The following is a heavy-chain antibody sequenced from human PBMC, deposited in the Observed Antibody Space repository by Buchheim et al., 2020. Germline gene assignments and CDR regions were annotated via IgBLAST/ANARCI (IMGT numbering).Heavy chain of an antibody. V-gene: IGHV4-39*01. CDR3: ARHHYSGSYFRPVNFDY. J-gene: IGHJ4*02. D-gene: IGHD1-26*01. Sequence: QVQLQESGPGLVKPSQTLSLTCTVSGASISTDGYYWSWLRQNPGKGLEWVGYIYSNGRTYYNPSLESRVTISVDTSKNQFSLKLSSVTAADTAVYYCARHHYSGSYFRPVNFDYWGQGTL. CDR2: IYSNGRT. CDR1: GASISTDGYY.